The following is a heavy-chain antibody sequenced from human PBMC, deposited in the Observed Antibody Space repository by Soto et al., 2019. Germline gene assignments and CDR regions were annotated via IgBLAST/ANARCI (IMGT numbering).Heavy chain of an antibody. Sequence: PSETLSLTCTVSGGSISSYYWSWIRQPPGKGPEWIGYIYHSGSTKYNPSLKSRVTISVDTSKNQFSLKLSSVTAADTAVYYCARDHLPYQMLSLFDPCGQGTPVTVSS. J-gene: IGHJ5*02. CDR2: IYHSGST. D-gene: IGHD2-2*01. V-gene: IGHV4-59*01. CDR1: GGSISSYY. CDR3: ARDHLPYQMLSLFDP.